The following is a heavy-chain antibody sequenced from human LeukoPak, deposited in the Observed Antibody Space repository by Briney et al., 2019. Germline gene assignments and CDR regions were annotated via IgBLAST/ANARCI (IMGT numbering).Heavy chain of an antibody. CDR3: ARDAYYYDSGGYSGDFDY. CDR1: GFTFSTYS. CDR2: ISSSSSTI. V-gene: IGHV3-48*01. J-gene: IGHJ4*02. Sequence: GGSLRLSCAASGFTFSTYSMNWVRQAPGKGLEWVSYISSSSSTIYYADSVKGRFTISRDNAKNSLYLQMNSLRAEDTAVYYCARDAYYYDSGGYSGDFDYWGQGTLVTVSS. D-gene: IGHD3-22*01.